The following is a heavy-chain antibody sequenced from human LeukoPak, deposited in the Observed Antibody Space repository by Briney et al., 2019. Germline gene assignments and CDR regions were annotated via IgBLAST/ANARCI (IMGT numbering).Heavy chain of an antibody. CDR3: ASYPGYCSGTSCYYFDY. CDR2: INWNGGST. Sequence: PGGSLRLSCAASGFTFDHYGMSWVRQAPGRGLEWVSCINWNGGSTGYADSVKGRFTISRDNAKNSLYLQMNSLRAEDTALYYCASYPGYCSGTSCYYFDYWGQGTLVTVSS. J-gene: IGHJ4*02. D-gene: IGHD2-2*01. V-gene: IGHV3-20*04. CDR1: GFTFDHYG.